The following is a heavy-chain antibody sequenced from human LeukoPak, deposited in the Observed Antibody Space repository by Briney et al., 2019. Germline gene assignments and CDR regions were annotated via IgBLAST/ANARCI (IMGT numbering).Heavy chain of an antibody. CDR2: ISGSGGST. CDR1: GFTFSSYA. V-gene: IGHV3-23*01. Sequence: GGSLRLSCAASGFTFSSYAMSWVRQAPGKGLEWVSAISGSGGSTYYADSVKGRFTISRDNSKNTLYLQMNSLRAEDTAVYYCANLCSGSYYEVYYYYGMDVWGQGTTVTVSS. CDR3: ANLCSGSYYEVYYYYGMDV. D-gene: IGHD1-26*01. J-gene: IGHJ6*02.